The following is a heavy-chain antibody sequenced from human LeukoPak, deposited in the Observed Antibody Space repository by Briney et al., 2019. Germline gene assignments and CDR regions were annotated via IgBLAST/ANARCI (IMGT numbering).Heavy chain of an antibody. J-gene: IGHJ4*02. CDR2: ISYDGSNK. V-gene: IGHV3-30*04. CDR3: ARHVVAVGFDY. Sequence: PGGSLRLSCAPSGFTFSTYAMHWVRQAPGKGLEWVAVISYDGSNKYYADSVKGRFTISRDNAKNSLYLQMNSLRAEDTAVYYCARHVVAVGFDYWGQGTLVTVSS. D-gene: IGHD3-22*01. CDR1: GFTFSTYA.